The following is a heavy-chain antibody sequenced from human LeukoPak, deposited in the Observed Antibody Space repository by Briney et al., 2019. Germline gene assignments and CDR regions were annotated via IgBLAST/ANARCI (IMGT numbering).Heavy chain of an antibody. D-gene: IGHD2-15*01. V-gene: IGHV1-3*01. Sequence: GASVTVSCTASGYTFTSYAMHWVRQAPGQRLEWMGWINAGNGNTKYSQKFQGRVTITRDTSASTAYMELSSLRSEDTAVYYCARVGSDCSGGSCFDYWGQGTLVTVSS. CDR1: GYTFTSYA. CDR3: ARVGSDCSGGSCFDY. J-gene: IGHJ4*02. CDR2: INAGNGNT.